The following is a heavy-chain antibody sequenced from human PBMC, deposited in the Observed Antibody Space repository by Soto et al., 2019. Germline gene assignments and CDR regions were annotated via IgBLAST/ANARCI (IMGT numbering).Heavy chain of an antibody. Sequence: VQLLESGGRLVQPGGSLRLSCAVSGFSFGTYTVNWVRQAPGTGLEWVSGLSDSVGTTHYAYSVKGRFTISRDKSKNTLYLQMNNLRAEDTAVYYCAKHLIGGRLQSPFDLWGQGTQVTVSS. J-gene: IGHJ4*02. V-gene: IGHV3-23*01. CDR3: AKHLIGGRLQSPFDL. CDR1: GFSFGTYT. D-gene: IGHD3-3*02. CDR2: LSDSVGTT.